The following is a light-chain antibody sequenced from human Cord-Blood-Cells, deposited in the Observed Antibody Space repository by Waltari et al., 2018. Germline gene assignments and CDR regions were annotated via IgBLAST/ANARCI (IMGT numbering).Light chain of an antibody. Sequence: GLTQSPAPLSFSPGVRATLSCRASQSISSYLAWYHQKPGQAPRLLIYDASNRATGVPARFSGSGSGTDFTLTISSLEPEDFAVYYCQQRSNWPLTFGPGTKVDIK. CDR2: DAS. CDR1: QSISSY. J-gene: IGKJ3*01. V-gene: IGKV3-11*01. CDR3: QQRSNWPLT.